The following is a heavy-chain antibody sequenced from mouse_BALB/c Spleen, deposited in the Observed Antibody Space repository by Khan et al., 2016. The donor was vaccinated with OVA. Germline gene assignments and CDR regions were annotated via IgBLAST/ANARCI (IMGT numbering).Heavy chain of an antibody. Sequence: VQLQQSGPGLVKPSQSLSLTCTVTAYSITSGYGGNWIRQFPGNKLEWMGYISYSGSPNYNPSLKSRISITRDTSKNQFFLQLNSVTTEDTATYYCARTARIKYWGQGTTLTVSS. CDR2: ISYSGSP. J-gene: IGHJ2*01. CDR3: ARTARIKY. CDR1: AYSITSGYG. V-gene: IGHV3-2*02. D-gene: IGHD1-2*01.